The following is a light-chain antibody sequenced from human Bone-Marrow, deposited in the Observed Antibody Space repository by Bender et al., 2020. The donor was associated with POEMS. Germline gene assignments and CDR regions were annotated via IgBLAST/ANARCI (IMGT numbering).Light chain of an antibody. Sequence: QSALTQPASVSGSPGQSITISCTGTSSGVGSYNLVSWHQQHPGKAPKLMIYDVSHRPSGVSNRFSGSKSGNTASLTISGLQAEDEADYYCSSYSISTTPVVFGGGTKLTVL. V-gene: IGLV2-14*02. CDR1: SSGVGSYNL. J-gene: IGLJ2*01. CDR3: SSYSISTTPVV. CDR2: DVS.